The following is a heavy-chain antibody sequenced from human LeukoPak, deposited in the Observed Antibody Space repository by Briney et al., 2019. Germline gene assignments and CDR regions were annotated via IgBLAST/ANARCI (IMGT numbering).Heavy chain of an antibody. V-gene: IGHV4-38-2*01. CDR3: ARVGDYYGSDY. J-gene: IGHJ4*02. Sequence: PSETLSLTCAVSGYSISSGYYWGWIRQPPGKGLEWIGSIYHSGSTYYNPSLKSRVTISVDTSKNQFFLKLSSVTAADTAVYYCARVGDYYGSDYWGQGTLVTVSS. D-gene: IGHD3-10*01. CDR1: GYSISSGYY. CDR2: IYHSGST.